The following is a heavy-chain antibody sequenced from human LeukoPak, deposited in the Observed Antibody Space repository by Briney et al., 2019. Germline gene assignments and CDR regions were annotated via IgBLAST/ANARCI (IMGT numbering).Heavy chain of an antibody. CDR3: AKDREEWYSTGPTLDY. D-gene: IGHD3-3*01. CDR2: ISYDGSNK. Sequence: LAGGSLRLSCAASGFTFSSYGMHWVRQAPGKGLEWVAVISYDGSNKYYADSVKGRFTISRDNSKNTLYLQMNSLRAEDTAVYYCAKDREEWYSTGPTLDYWGQGTLVTVSS. V-gene: IGHV3-30*18. CDR1: GFTFSSYG. J-gene: IGHJ4*02.